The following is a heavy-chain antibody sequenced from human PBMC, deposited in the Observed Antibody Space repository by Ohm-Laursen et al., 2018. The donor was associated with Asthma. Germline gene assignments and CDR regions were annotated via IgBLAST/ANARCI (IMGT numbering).Heavy chain of an antibody. CDR3: ARGLPPWVYCTGGVCYEFDY. V-gene: IGHV1-8*01. D-gene: IGHD2-8*02. J-gene: IGHJ4*02. CDR1: GYTFTSYD. Sequence: GASVKVSCKASGYTFTSYDINWVRQATGQGLEWMGWMNPNSGNTGYAQKFQGRVTMTRNTSISTAYMELSSLRSEDTAVYYCARGLPPWVYCTGGVCYEFDYWGQGTLVTVSS. CDR2: MNPNSGNT.